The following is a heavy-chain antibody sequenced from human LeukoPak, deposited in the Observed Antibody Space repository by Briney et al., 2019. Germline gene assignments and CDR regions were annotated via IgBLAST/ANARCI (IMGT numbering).Heavy chain of an antibody. V-gene: IGHV7-4-1*02. Sequence: ASVKVSCKASGYTFTSYAMNWVRQAPGQGLEWMGWINTDTGNPTYAQGFTGRFVFSLDASVSTAYLQISSLKAEDTAVYYCARDRVLLWFGESYYFDYWGQGTLVTVSS. D-gene: IGHD3-10*01. CDR1: GYTFTSYA. CDR3: ARDRVLLWFGESYYFDY. CDR2: INTDTGNP. J-gene: IGHJ4*02.